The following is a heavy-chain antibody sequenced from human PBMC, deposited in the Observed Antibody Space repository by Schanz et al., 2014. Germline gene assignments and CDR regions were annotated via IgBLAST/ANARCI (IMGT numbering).Heavy chain of an antibody. CDR3: ARVDSGYDSHLSYYYYYMDV. D-gene: IGHD5-12*01. V-gene: IGHV3-11*01. CDR2: ISSSGSTI. CDR1: GFTFSDYY. J-gene: IGHJ6*03. Sequence: QVQLVESGGGLVKPGGSLRLSCAASGFTFSDYYMSWIRQAPGKGLEWVSYISSSGSTIYYADSVKGRFTISRDNAKNSLYLHMNSLRAEDTAVYYCARVDSGYDSHLSYYYYYMDVWGKGTTVTVSS.